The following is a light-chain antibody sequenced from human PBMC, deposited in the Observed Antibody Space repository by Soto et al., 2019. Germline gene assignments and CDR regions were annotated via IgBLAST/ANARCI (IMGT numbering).Light chain of an antibody. CDR2: DAS. Sequence: DIQMTQSPSTLSASVGDRVTITCRASQIINTWLAWYQRKPGKAPKLLIYDASSLQSGVPSRFSGSGSGTDFTLTISSLQPEDFATYYCQQSYSTPAITFGQGTRLEIK. CDR3: QQSYSTPAIT. CDR1: QIINTW. V-gene: IGKV1-39*01. J-gene: IGKJ5*01.